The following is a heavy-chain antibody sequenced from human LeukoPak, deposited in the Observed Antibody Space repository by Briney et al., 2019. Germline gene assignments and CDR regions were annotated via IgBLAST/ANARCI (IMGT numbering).Heavy chain of an antibody. CDR2: INSDGSST. Sequence: GGSLRLSCAASGFTFISYWMHWVRQAPGKGLVWVSRINSDGSSTSYADSVRGRFTISRDNAKNTLYLQMNSLRAEDTAVYYCARGYSGTYRIDYWGQGTLVTVSS. V-gene: IGHV3-74*01. J-gene: IGHJ4*02. D-gene: IGHD1-26*01. CDR3: ARGYSGTYRIDY. CDR1: GFTFISYW.